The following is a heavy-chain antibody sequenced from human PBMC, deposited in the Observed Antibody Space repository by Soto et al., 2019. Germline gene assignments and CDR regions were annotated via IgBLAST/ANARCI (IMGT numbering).Heavy chain of an antibody. V-gene: IGHV4-59*08. CDR2: IYYSGST. Sequence: SETLSLTCTVSGGSISSYYWSWIRQPPGKGLEWIGYIYYSGSTNYNPSLKSRVTISVDTSKNQFSLKLSSVTAADTAVYYCARLFRTKTGTVKRYGFDPWGQGTLVTVSS. CDR1: GGSISSYY. CDR3: ARLFRTKTGTVKRYGFDP. J-gene: IGHJ5*02. D-gene: IGHD1-1*01.